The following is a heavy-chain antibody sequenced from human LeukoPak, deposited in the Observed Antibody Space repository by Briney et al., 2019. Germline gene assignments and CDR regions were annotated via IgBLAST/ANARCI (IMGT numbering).Heavy chain of an antibody. D-gene: IGHD3-16*01. V-gene: IGHV3-48*03. Sequence: GGSLRLSCEDSGFTFRSYEMNWVRQAPGKGLEWIAYLSSSGSAFSYADSVKGRFTIARDNAKNSVYLEMNSLRADDTAVYYCAKDAGRWPLGVYWGQGTMVTVSS. J-gene: IGHJ3*01. CDR3: AKDAGRWPLGVY. CDR1: GFTFRSYE. CDR2: LSSSGSAF.